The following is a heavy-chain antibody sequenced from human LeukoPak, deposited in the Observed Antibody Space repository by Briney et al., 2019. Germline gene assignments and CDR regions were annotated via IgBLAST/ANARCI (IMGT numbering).Heavy chain of an antibody. D-gene: IGHD6-13*01. CDR3: ARDPAGYSSSWYFDY. Sequence: PSETLSLTCTVSGYSISSGYYWGWIRQPPGKGLEWIGSIYYSGSTYYNPSLKSRVTISVDTSKNQFSLKLSSVTAADTAVYYCARDPAGYSSSWYFDYWGQGTLVTVSS. CDR2: IYYSGST. CDR1: GYSISSGYY. V-gene: IGHV4-38-2*02. J-gene: IGHJ4*02.